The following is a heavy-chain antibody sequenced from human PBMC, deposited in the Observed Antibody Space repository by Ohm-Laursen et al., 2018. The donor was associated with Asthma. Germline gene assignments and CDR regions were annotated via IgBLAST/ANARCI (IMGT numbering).Heavy chain of an antibody. CDR3: AEEGYGSGYPFDY. Sequence: SQTLSLTCTVSGGSIGSDDYYWSWIRQPPGKGLEWIGYIYYSGSTNYNPSLKSRVTISVDTSKNQFSLKLSSVTAADTAVYYCAEEGYGSGYPFDYWGQGTLVTVSS. CDR2: IYYSGST. V-gene: IGHV4-61*08. J-gene: IGHJ4*02. CDR1: GGSIGSDDYY. D-gene: IGHD3-10*01.